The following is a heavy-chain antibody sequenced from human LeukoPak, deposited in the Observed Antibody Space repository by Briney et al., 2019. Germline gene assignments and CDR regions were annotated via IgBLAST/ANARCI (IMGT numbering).Heavy chain of an antibody. CDR2: INTDGSNT. J-gene: IGHJ4*02. D-gene: IGHD3-22*01. V-gene: IGHV3-74*01. Sequence: GGSLRLSCAASGFTFSHYGMHWVRQAPGKGLMWVSRINTDGSNTHYADSVKGRFTISRDNAKNTLYLQMNGLRVEDTAVYYCVVWGEDRSGHRFDFWGQGTLVTVSS. CDR1: GFTFSHYG. CDR3: VVWGEDRSGHRFDF.